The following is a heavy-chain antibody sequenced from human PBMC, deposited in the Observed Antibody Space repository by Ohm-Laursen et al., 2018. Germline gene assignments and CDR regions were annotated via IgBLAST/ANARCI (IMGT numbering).Heavy chain of an antibody. CDR1: GFTFSDYY. D-gene: IGHD2-2*03. Sequence: SLRLSCAASGFTFSDYYMSWIRQAPGKGLEWVSYISSSSSYIYYADSVKGRFTISRDNAKNSLYLQMNSLRVEDTAVYYCARGGVGYCSSTSCYMAEYFQHWGQGTLVTVSS. CDR3: ARGGVGYCSSTSCYMAEYFQH. V-gene: IGHV3-11*06. CDR2: ISSSSSYI. J-gene: IGHJ1*01.